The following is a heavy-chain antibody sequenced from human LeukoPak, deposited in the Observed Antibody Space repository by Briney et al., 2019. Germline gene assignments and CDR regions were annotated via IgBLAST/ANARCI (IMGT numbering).Heavy chain of an antibody. D-gene: IGHD3-22*01. Sequence: GGSLRLSWAASGFTFSSYAMHWVRQAPGKGLEWVAVISYDGSNKYYADSVKGRFTISRDNSKNTLYLQMNSLRAEDTAVYYCARGRPVGYYDSSGRDAFDIWGQGTMVTVSS. V-gene: IGHV3-30-3*01. J-gene: IGHJ3*02. CDR3: ARGRPVGYYDSSGRDAFDI. CDR2: ISYDGSNK. CDR1: GFTFSSYA.